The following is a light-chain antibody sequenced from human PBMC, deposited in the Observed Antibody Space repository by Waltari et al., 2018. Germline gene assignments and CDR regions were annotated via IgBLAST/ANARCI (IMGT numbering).Light chain of an antibody. CDR1: SSDGGGYNS. CDR3: CSYAGNYIHVL. V-gene: IGLV2-23*02. Sequence: QSALTQPASVSGSPGQSITISCTGTSSDGGGYNSVSWYQHHPGKAPKVIIYDVSQRPSGVSNRFSGSKSGNTASLTISGLQPEDEADYFCCSYAGNYIHVLFGGGTKLTVL. CDR2: DVS. J-gene: IGLJ2*01.